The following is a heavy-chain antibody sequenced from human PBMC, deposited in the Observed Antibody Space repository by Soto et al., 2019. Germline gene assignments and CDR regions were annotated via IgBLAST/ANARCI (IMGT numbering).Heavy chain of an antibody. CDR1: GGSISSSSYY. CDR3: ADMGIDYYYYGMDV. Sequence: PSETLSLTCTVSGGSISSSSYYWGWIRQPPGKGLEWIGSIYYSGSTYYNPSLKSRVTISVDTSKNQFSLKLSSVTAADTAVYYCADMGIDYYYYGMDVWGQGTTVTV. CDR2: IYYSGST. J-gene: IGHJ6*02. V-gene: IGHV4-39*01. D-gene: IGHD7-27*01.